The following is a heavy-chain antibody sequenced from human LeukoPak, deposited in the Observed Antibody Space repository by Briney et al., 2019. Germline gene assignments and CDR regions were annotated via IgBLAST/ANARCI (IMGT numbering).Heavy chain of an antibody. CDR2: INSDGSST. V-gene: IGHV3-74*01. J-gene: IGHJ4*02. Sequence: PGGSLRLSCAASGFTFSSYWMHWVRQAPRKGLVWVSRINSDGSSTSYADSVKGRFTISRDNAKNTLYLQMNSLRAEDTAVYYCAGSLVRGINGPDCWGQGTLVTVSS. CDR3: AGSLVRGINGPDC. CDR1: GFTFSSYW. D-gene: IGHD3-10*01.